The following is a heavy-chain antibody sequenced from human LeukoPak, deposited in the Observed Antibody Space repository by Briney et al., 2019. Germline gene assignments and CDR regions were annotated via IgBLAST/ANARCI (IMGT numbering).Heavy chain of an antibody. D-gene: IGHD4-23*01. CDR1: GGSISSSSYY. J-gene: IGHJ4*02. CDR3: ARQALDQLRQPIDY. V-gene: IGHV4-39*01. Sequence: SETLSLTCTVSGGSISSSSYYWGWVRQPPGKGLEWIGSIYYSGRTYYNPSLKRRVTISVDTSKNQFSLKLSSVTAADTAVYYCARQALDQLRQPIDYWGQGTLVTVSS. CDR2: IYYSGRT.